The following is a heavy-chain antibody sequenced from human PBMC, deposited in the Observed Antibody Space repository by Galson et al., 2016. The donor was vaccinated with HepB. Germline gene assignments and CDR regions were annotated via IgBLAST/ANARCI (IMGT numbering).Heavy chain of an antibody. D-gene: IGHD3-16*01. J-gene: IGHJ4*02. V-gene: IGHV5-51*01. CDR2: IYPGDSHT. CDR3: ARRPTHDSKIWDIDY. CDR1: GYSFTDYW. Sequence: QSGAEVKKPGESLRISCKGSGYSFTDYWIGWVRQMPGKGLEWMGIIYPGDSHTRYSPSFQGQVTISADKSISTAYLQWSSLKASDTAIYYCARRPTHDSKIWDIDYWGQGTLVTVSS.